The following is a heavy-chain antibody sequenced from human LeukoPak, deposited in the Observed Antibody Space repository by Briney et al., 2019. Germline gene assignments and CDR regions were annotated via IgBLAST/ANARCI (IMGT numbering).Heavy chain of an antibody. J-gene: IGHJ6*02. V-gene: IGHV3-20*04. CDR2: INWNGGST. Sequence: PGGSLRLSCAASGFTFDDYGMSWVRQAPGKGLEWVTGINWNGGSTDYADSVKGRFTISRDNAKNSLYLQMNSLRAEDTALYYCARALSLQIDGMDVWGQGTTVTVSS. CDR1: GFTFDDYG. CDR3: ARALSLQIDGMDV.